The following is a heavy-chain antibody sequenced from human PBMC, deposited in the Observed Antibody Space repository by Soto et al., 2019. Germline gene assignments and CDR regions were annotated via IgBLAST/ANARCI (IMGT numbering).Heavy chain of an antibody. CDR2: IIPIFGTA. CDR1: GGTLSSYA. D-gene: IGHD2-15*01. J-gene: IGHJ6*02. CDR3: ARRGSSHYYGMDG. Sequence: SVKVACKASGGTLSSYAISWVRQAPGQGLAWMGGIIPIFGTANYAQKFQGRVTITADESTSTAYIELSSLRPEDTAVYCCARRGSSHYYGMDGWGQGAKVTVSS. V-gene: IGHV1-69*13.